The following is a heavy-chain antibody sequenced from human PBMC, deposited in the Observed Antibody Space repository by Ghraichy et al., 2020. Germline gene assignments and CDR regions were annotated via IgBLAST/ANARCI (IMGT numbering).Heavy chain of an antibody. CDR1: GFTFSSYA. CDR3: ANSNYDDYGGSPQYWYFDI. J-gene: IGHJ2*01. Sequence: GGSLRLSCAASGFTFSSYAMSWVRQAPGKGLEWVSGISGGVGRTYYADSVKGRFTISRDNSKNTLYLQMNSLRAEDTAVYYCANSNYDDYGGSPQYWYFDIWGRGTLVTVSS. V-gene: IGHV3-23*01. D-gene: IGHD4-23*01. CDR2: ISGGVGRT.